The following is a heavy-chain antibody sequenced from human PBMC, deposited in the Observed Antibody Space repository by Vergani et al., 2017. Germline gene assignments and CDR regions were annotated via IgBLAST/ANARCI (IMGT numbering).Heavy chain of an antibody. CDR3: AGDTHSWQRADR. CDR2: LSTTGGA. D-gene: IGHD6-13*01. V-gene: IGHV4-4*09. Sequence: VQLLQSGGGVIQPGGSVRLSCAASGFTFSACPMTWIRQAPGKGLEWIGSLSTTGGATHASHNPSLKSRVSISVDTSKSQFSLRLTSVTAADSAIYYCAGDTHSWQRADRWGQGLLVSVSS. CDR1: GFTFSACP. J-gene: IGHJ5*02.